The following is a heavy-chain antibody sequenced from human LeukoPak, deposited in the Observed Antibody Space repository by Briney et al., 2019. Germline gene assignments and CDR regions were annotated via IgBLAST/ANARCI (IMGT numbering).Heavy chain of an antibody. V-gene: IGHV3-48*02. CDR1: GFTFSSYS. CDR3: ARERSSYSSSSGVGYYYYGMDA. Sequence: GGSLRLSCAASGFTFSSYSMNWVRQAPGKGLEWVSYISSSSSTIYYADSVKGRFTISRDNAKNSLYLQMNSLRDEDTAVYYCARERSSYSSSSGVGYYYYGMDAWGQGTTVTVSS. D-gene: IGHD6-6*01. J-gene: IGHJ6*02. CDR2: ISSSSSTI.